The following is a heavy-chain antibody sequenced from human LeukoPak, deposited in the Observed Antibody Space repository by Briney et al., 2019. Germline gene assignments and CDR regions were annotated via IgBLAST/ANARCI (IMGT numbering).Heavy chain of an antibody. CDR1: GGSISSYY. CDR2: IYYSGST. CDR3: ARGSTYASGCFFDY. V-gene: IGHV4-59*01. J-gene: IGHJ4*02. D-gene: IGHD3-10*01. Sequence: SETLSLTCTVSGGSISSYYWSWLRQPPGKGLEWIGYIYYSGSTNYIPSLKSRVTISVDTSKNQFSLKLSSVTAADTAVYYCARGSTYASGCFFDYWGQGTLVTVSS.